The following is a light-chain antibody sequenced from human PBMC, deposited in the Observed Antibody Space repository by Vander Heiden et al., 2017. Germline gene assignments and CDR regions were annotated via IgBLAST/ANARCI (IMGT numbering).Light chain of an antibody. J-gene: IGKJ2*01. V-gene: IGKV1-5*03. Sequence: DIQMTQSPSTLSASAGDRVPITCRASQDISIWLAWYQQKPGQAPNLLIHRASNLESGVPSRFSGSGSGTEFTLTISSLQPDDFATYYCQRYTNFPYTFGQGTKLEIK. CDR2: RAS. CDR3: QRYTNFPYT. CDR1: QDISIW.